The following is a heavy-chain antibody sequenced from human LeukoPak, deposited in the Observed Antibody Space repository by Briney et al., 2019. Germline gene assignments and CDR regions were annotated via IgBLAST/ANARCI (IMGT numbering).Heavy chain of an antibody. V-gene: IGHV3-23*01. J-gene: IGHJ4*02. CDR1: GFTFSSYS. D-gene: IGHD3-10*01. Sequence: ARSLRLSCAASGFTFSSYSMSWDRHAPGKGLEWDSAISGSGGSTYDADSVKGRFTISRNNSKNTLYLQMNSMRAEDTAVYYCAKDLRGYYGSGSPSGLDYWGQGTLVTVSS. CDR2: ISGSGGST. CDR3: AKDLRGYYGSGSPSGLDY.